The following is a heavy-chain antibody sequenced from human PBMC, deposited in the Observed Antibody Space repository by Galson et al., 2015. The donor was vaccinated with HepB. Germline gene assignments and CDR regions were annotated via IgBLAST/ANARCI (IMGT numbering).Heavy chain of an antibody. D-gene: IGHD6-13*01. CDR1: GFTFSNYA. J-gene: IGHJ4*02. CDR3: ARGGGSSWHYFDY. Sequence: SLRLSCAASGFTFSNYAMHWVRQAPGKGLEYVSAISSKGGSTYYASSLKDRFTISRDNSKNALYLQMGSLRAEDMAAYYCARGGGSSWHYFDYWGQGTLVTVSS. V-gene: IGHV3-64*01. CDR2: ISSKGGST.